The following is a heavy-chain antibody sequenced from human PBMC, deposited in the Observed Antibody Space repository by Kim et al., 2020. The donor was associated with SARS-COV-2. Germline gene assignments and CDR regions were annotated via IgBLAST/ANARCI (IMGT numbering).Heavy chain of an antibody. CDR1: GFTFSDYY. D-gene: IGHD2-2*01. CDR3: ARVGGTVVVPAEAGYYGMDV. Sequence: GGSLRLSCAASGFTFSDYYMSWIRQAPGKGLEWVSYISSSSSYTNYADSVKGRFTISRDNAKNSLYLQMNSLRAEDMAVYYCARVGGTVVVPAEAGYYGMDVWGQGTTVTVSS. V-gene: IGHV3-11*06. J-gene: IGHJ6*02. CDR2: ISSSSSYT.